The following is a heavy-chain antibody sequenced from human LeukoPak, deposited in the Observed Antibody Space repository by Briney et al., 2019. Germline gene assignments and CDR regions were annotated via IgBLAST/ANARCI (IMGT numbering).Heavy chain of an antibody. CDR1: GGTFSSYA. J-gene: IGHJ1*01. V-gene: IGHV1-69*06. CDR3: ATAYDSSGYYYLYFQH. Sequence: ASVKVSCKASGGTFSSYAISWVRQAPGQGLEWMGRIIPIFGTANYAQKFQGRVTMTEDTSTDTAYMELSSLRSEDTAVYYCATAYDSSGYYYLYFQHWGQGTLVTVSS. CDR2: IIPIFGTA. D-gene: IGHD3-22*01.